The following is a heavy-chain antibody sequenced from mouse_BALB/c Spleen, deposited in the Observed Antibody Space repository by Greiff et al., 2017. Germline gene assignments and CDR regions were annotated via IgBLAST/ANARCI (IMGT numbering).Heavy chain of an antibody. CDR1: GYTFTSYY. CDR3: VGGNGYNYYFDY. CDR2: IYPGNVNT. J-gene: IGHJ2*01. Sequence: VQLQQSGPELVKPGASVRISCKASGYTFTSYYIHWVKQRPGQGLEWIGWIYPGNVNTKYNEKFKGKATLTADKSSSTAYIQLSSLTSEDSAVYFCVGGNGYNYYFDYWGQGTTLTVSS. V-gene: IGHV1S56*01. D-gene: IGHD2-2*01.